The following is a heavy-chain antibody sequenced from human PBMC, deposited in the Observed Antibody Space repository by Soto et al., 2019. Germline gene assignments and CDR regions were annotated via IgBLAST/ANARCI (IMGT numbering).Heavy chain of an antibody. D-gene: IGHD3-3*01. J-gene: IGHJ5*02. CDR3: ADICPITISGTVIIPTWFDP. Sequence: QITLKESGPTLVKPTQTLTLTCTFSGFSLTTSGVAVGWIRQPPGKSLEWLALIYWNDNKLYSPSLETRLTVNKDTSNNQVVLTMAYLEPVGTATYFCADICPITISGTVIIPTWFDPSGQGTLVTISS. CDR2: IYWNDNK. V-gene: IGHV2-5*01. CDR1: GFSLTTSGVA.